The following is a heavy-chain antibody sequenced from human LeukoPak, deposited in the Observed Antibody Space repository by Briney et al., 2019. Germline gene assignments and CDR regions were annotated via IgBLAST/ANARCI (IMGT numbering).Heavy chain of an antibody. CDR3: AGSHPDYGGNSAPFDY. Sequence: GGSLRLSCAASGFTFNNAWMNWVRQAPGKGLEWVSYISSSGSTIYYADSVKGRFTISRDNAKNSLYLQMNSLRAEDTAVYYCAGSHPDYGGNSAPFDYWGQGTLVTVSS. V-gene: IGHV3-11*01. CDR1: GFTFNNAW. CDR2: ISSSGSTI. D-gene: IGHD4-23*01. J-gene: IGHJ4*02.